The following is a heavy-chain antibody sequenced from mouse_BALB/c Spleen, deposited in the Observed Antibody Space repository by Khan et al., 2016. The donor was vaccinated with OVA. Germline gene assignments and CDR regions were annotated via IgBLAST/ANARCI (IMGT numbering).Heavy chain of an antibody. D-gene: IGHD2-10*01. J-gene: IGHJ4*01. V-gene: IGHV2-6-7*01. CDR1: GFSLTGYG. Sequence: QVQLKESGPGLVAPSQSLSITCTVSGFSLTGYGVNWVRQPPGKGLEWLGMIWGDGSTDYNSALKSRLNLSKDNSKSQVFLKMNSLQPDDTARYYCARAYYGNYRGAMNYWGHRTSVTVSS. CDR2: IWGDGST. CDR3: ARAYYGNYRGAMNY.